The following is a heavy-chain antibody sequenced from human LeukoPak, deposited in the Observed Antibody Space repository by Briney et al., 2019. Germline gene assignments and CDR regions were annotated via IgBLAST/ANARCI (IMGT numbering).Heavy chain of an antibody. CDR2: IDSGGST. J-gene: IGHJ4*02. Sequence: GGSLTLSCAASGFTVSSNYMSWVRQAPGHGVGSGSVIDSGGSTYYADSVMGRFTISRDNSKDTLYLQMNSLRAEDTAVYYCAGQRSYCSGGSCYFRFDYWGQGTLVTVSS. D-gene: IGHD2-15*01. CDR3: AGQRSYCSGGSCYFRFDY. CDR1: GFTVSSNY. V-gene: IGHV3-53*01.